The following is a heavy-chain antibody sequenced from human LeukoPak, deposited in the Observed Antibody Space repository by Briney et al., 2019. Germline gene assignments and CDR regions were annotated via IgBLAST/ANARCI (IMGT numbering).Heavy chain of an antibody. CDR1: GYSFTSYW. CDR2: IYPGDSDT. D-gene: IGHD5-18*01. Sequence: GESLKISCKGSGYSFTSYWIAWVRQMPGKGLEWMGIIYPGDSDTRYSPSFQGQVTISADKSISTAYLQWSSLKASDTAMYYCARGLRGYSYGFNWFDPWGQGTLVTVSS. V-gene: IGHV5-51*01. CDR3: ARGLRGYSYGFNWFDP. J-gene: IGHJ5*02.